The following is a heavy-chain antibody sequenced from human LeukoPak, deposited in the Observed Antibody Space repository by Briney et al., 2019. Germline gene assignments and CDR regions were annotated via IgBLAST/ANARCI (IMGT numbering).Heavy chain of an antibody. V-gene: IGHV3-48*01. CDR3: ARDMRATSGPGWFDP. CDR1: GFTFSSYS. Sequence: GGSLRLSCAASGFTFSSYSMNWVRQAPGKGLEWVSYIFSSSSTIYYADSVKGRFTISRDNAKNSLYLQMNSLRAEDTAVYYCARDMRATSGPGWFDPWGQGTLVTVSS. D-gene: IGHD6-19*01. J-gene: IGHJ5*02. CDR2: IFSSSSTI.